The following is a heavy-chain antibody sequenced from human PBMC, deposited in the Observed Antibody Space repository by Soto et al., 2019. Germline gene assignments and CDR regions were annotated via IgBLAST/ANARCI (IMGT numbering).Heavy chain of an antibody. CDR3: ATRLTTLTTTVVPFDY. CDR2: IIPIFGTA. J-gene: IGHJ4*02. Sequence: EASVKVSCKASGGTFSSYAISWARQAPGQGLEWMGGIIPIFGTANYAQKFQGRVTITADESTSTAYMELSSLRSEDTAVYYCATRLTTLTTTVVPFDYWGQGTLVTVSS. D-gene: IGHD4-17*01. V-gene: IGHV1-69*13. CDR1: GGTFSSYA.